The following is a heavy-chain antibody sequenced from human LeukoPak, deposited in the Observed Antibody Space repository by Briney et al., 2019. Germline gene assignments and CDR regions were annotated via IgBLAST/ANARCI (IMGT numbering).Heavy chain of an antibody. CDR1: GYSISSGYY. D-gene: IGHD2/OR15-2a*01. J-gene: IGHJ5*02. CDR3: ARYAAVLPDSPRQIFRGWFDP. Sequence: SETLSLTCTVSGYSISSGYYWGWLRQPPGKGLGGIGSIYHSWSTYYNPSLKSRVTISVDTSKNQFSLKLNSVTAADTAVYYCARYAAVLPDSPRQIFRGWFDPWGQGHLVTVSS. V-gene: IGHV4-38-2*02. CDR2: IYHSWST.